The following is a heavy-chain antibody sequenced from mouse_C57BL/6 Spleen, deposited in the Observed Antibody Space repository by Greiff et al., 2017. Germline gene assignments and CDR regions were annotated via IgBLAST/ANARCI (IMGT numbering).Heavy chain of an antibody. CDR2: IDPSDSYT. CDR1: GYTFTSYW. CDR3: ILVAGSYGEMDY. J-gene: IGHJ4*01. D-gene: IGHD1-1*02. V-gene: IGHV1-69*01. Sequence: QVQLQQPGAELVMPGASVKLSCKASGYTFTSYWMHWVKQRPGQGLEWIGEIDPSDSYTNYTQKFKGKSTLTVDKSSRTAYMPRSSLTSADAAVCYSILVAGSYGEMDYWGQGTSVTVSS.